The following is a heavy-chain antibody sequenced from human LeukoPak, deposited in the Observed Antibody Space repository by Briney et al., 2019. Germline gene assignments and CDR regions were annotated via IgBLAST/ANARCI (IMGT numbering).Heavy chain of an antibody. CDR1: GGTFSSYA. D-gene: IGHD4-23*01. J-gene: IGHJ5*02. CDR3: AREGGATVVTTLYNWFDP. V-gene: IGHV1-69*04. CDR2: IIPILGIA. Sequence: SVKVSCKASGGTFSSYAISWVRQAPGQGLEWMGRIIPILGIANYAQKFQGRVTITADKSTSTAYMELSSLRSEDTAVYYCAREGGATVVTTLYNWFDPWGQGTLVTVSS.